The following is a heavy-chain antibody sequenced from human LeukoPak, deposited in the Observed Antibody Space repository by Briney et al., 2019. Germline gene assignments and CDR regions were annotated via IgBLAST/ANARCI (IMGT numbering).Heavy chain of an antibody. V-gene: IGHV3-23*01. Sequence: GGSLRLSCEASGFIFSNYAMSWVRQAPGKGLEWVSVISGSDGATYYADSVKGRCTISRDNPKNTLYLQMNTLRAEDTAMYYCAKDAQPRSRWFDPWGQGTLVTVCS. J-gene: IGHJ5*02. CDR1: GFIFSNYA. CDR3: AKDAQPRSRWFDP. CDR2: ISGSDGAT. D-gene: IGHD3-16*01.